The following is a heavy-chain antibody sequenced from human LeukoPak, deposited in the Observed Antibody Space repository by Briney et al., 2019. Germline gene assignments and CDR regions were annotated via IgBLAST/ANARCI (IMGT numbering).Heavy chain of an antibody. Sequence: SETLSLTCAVYSGSYSGYYWSWIRQPPGKGLEWIGEINHSGSTNYNPSLKSRVTISQDTSKNQFSLRLSSVTAADTAVYYCSRGRAYFDWGQGTLVTVSS. V-gene: IGHV4-34*01. J-gene: IGHJ4*02. D-gene: IGHD3-9*01. CDR2: INHSGST. CDR3: SRGRAYFD. CDR1: SGSYSGYY.